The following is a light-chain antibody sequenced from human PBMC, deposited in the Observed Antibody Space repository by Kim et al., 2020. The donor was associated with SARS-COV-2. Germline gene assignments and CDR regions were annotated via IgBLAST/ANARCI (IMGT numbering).Light chain of an antibody. CDR1: SSDVGGYNF. CDR3: TSYAAISNFV. Sequence: QSALTQPPSASGSPGQSVTISCSGTSSDVGGYNFVSWYQQHPDNAPKLMSYEVSKRPSGVPDRFSGSKSGNTASLSVSGLQAEDEADYYCTSYAAISNFVFGTGTKVTVL. J-gene: IGLJ1*01. V-gene: IGLV2-8*01. CDR2: EVS.